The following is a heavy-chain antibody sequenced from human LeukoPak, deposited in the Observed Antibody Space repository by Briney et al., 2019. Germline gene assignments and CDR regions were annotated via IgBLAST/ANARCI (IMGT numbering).Heavy chain of an antibody. J-gene: IGHJ4*02. CDR1: GFTFSSYA. CDR2: ISYDGSNK. V-gene: IGHV3-30-3*01. CDR3: ARGDSGSYDW. Sequence: GGSLRLSCAASGFTFSSYAMHWVRQAPGKGLEWVAVISYDGSNKYYADSVKGRFTISRDNSKNTLYLQMNSLRAEDTAVYYCARGDSGSYDWWGQGTLVTVSS. D-gene: IGHD1-26*01.